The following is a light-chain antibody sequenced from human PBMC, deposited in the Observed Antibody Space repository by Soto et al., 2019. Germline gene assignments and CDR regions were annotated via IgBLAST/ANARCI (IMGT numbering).Light chain of an antibody. J-gene: IGKJ4*01. CDR3: QQSYSTPVLT. V-gene: IGKV1-39*01. CDR2: AAS. Sequence: DIQMTQFPSSLSASVGDRVTITCRASQSISSYLNWYQQKPGKAPKLLIYAASSLQSGVPSRFSGSGSGTDFTLTISSLQPEDFATYYCQQSYSTPVLTFGGGTKVDI. CDR1: QSISSY.